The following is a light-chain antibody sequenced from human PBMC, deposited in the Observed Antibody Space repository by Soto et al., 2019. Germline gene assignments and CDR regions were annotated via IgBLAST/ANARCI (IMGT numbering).Light chain of an antibody. Sequence: EIVLTQSPGTLSLSPGDRAPLSCRARQTVTGNYLAWYHHKPGQAPRLLIHSASSRATGIPDRFSASGSGTDFTLTISRLEPEDFAVYYCQQYSASPRTFGQGTKVDNK. CDR2: SAS. CDR1: QTVTGNY. CDR3: QQYSASPRT. J-gene: IGKJ1*01. V-gene: IGKV3-20*01.